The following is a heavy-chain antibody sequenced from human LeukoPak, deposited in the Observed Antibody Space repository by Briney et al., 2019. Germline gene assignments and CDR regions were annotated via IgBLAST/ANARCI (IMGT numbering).Heavy chain of an antibody. V-gene: IGHV4-39*07. D-gene: IGHD4-17*01. CDR3: ARRGHDFGDSHFDS. J-gene: IGHJ4*02. CDR2: IYYSGST. CDR1: GGSISSSSYY. Sequence: PSETLSLTCTVSGGSISSSSYYWGWVRQPPGKGLEWIGSIYYSGSTYYNPSLKSRVTISVDTSKNQFSLKLSSVTAADTAVYYCARRGHDFGDSHFDSWGQGALVTVSS.